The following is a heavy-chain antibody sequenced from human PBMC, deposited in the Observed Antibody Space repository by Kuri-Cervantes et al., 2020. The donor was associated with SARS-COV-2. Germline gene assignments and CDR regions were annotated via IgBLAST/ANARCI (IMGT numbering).Heavy chain of an antibody. D-gene: IGHD3-3*01. Sequence: SVKVSCKASGFTFTSSAMQWVRQVRGQRLEWIGWIVVGSGNTNYAQKFQERVTITRNTSISTAYMELSSLRSEDTAVYYCARVRLLTIFGVVIVLDAFDIWGQGTMVTVSS. CDR3: ARVRLLTIFGVVIVLDAFDI. V-gene: IGHV1-58*02. CDR2: IVVGSGNT. J-gene: IGHJ3*02. CDR1: GFTFTSSA.